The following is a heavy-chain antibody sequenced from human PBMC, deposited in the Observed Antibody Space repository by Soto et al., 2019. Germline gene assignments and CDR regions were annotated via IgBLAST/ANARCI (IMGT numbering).Heavy chain of an antibody. CDR2: IWSGGNNR. Sequence: QVQLVESGGGVLQPGRSLRLSCAASGFTFSTYGMHWVRQAPGKGLEWLAVIWSGGNNRYNVDSVKGRFTISRDDSKNTVYLQMNSLRAEDTAVYYCARDSVRAAPDFDYWGQGTLVTVSS. D-gene: IGHD6-25*01. CDR3: ARDSVRAAPDFDY. J-gene: IGHJ4*02. V-gene: IGHV3-33*01. CDR1: GFTFSTYG.